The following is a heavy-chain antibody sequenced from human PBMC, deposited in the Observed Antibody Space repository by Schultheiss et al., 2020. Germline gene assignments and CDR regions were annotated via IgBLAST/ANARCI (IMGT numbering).Heavy chain of an antibody. V-gene: IGHV3-64*04. Sequence: GESLKISCAASGFTFSSYAMHWVRQAPGKGLEYVSAISSNGGSTYYADSVKGRFTISRDNSKNTLYLQMNSLRAEDTAVYYCAKGLLDCGGDCYSGYYYGMDVWGQGTTVNVSS. CDR1: GFTFSSYA. D-gene: IGHD2-21*01. J-gene: IGHJ6*02. CDR3: AKGLLDCGGDCYSGYYYGMDV. CDR2: ISSNGGST.